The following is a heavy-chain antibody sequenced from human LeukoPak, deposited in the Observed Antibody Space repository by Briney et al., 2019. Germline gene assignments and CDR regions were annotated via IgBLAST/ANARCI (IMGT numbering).Heavy chain of an antibody. CDR3: ASGIPYTS. V-gene: IGHV4-39*07. CDR2: IYYSGST. Sequence: SETLSLTCTVSGGSISSSSYYWGWIRQPPGKGLEWIGSIYYSGSTYYNPSLKSRVTISVDTSKNQFSLKLSSVTAADTAVYYCASGIPYTSWGQGTLVTVSS. CDR1: GGSISSSSYY. J-gene: IGHJ4*02. D-gene: IGHD1-14*01.